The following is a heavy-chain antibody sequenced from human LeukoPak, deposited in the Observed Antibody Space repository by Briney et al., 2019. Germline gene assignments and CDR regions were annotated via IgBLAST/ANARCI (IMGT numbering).Heavy chain of an antibody. Sequence: ASVKVSCKASGYTFASHAMHWVRRAPGQGLEWMGIINPSGGSTSYAQKFQGRVTMTRDTSTSTVYMELSSLRSEDTAVYYCARECRSTSCPSYYGMDVWGQGTTVTVSS. CDR2: INPSGGST. J-gene: IGHJ6*02. CDR3: ARECRSTSCPSYYGMDV. V-gene: IGHV1-46*01. CDR1: GYTFASHA. D-gene: IGHD2-2*01.